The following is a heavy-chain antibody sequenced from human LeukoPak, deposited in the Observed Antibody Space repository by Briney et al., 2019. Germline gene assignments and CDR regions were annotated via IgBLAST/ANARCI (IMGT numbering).Heavy chain of an antibody. V-gene: IGHV2-5*02. Sequence: SGPTLVNPTQTLTLTCTFSGFSLSTSGVAVGWIRQAQGKALQWPALIYWDDDKRYSPSLKTRLTITKDTSKSQVVLTMTNMDPVDTATYYCARRQTWYAFDIWGQGTMVTISS. D-gene: IGHD2-15*01. J-gene: IGHJ3*02. CDR3: ARRQTWYAFDI. CDR1: GFSLSTSGVA. CDR2: IYWDDDK.